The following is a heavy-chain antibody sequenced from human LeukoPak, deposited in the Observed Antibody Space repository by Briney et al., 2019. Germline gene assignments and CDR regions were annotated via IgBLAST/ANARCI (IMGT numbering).Heavy chain of an antibody. CDR2: INHSGST. CDR3: ARGRRVVVVAANNHLDY. J-gene: IGHJ4*02. V-gene: IGHV4-34*01. Sequence: PSETLSLTCAVYGGSFSGYYWSWIRQPPGKGLEWIGEINHSGSTNYNPSLKSRVTISVDTSKNQFSLKLSSVTAADTAVYYCARGRRVVVVAANNHLDYWGQGTLVTVSS. D-gene: IGHD2-15*01. CDR1: GGSFSGYY.